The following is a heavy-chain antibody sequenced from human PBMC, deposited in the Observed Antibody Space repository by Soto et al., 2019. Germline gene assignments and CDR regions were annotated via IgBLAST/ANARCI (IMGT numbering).Heavy chain of an antibody. D-gene: IGHD3-10*01. CDR3: ASDPYYYASEF. CDR2: ISGGGDTI. V-gene: IGHV3-11*01. CDR1: GFTFRDSY. J-gene: IGHJ4*02. Sequence: QVQLVESGGGLVKPGGSLRLSCAASGFTFRDSYMTWIRQAPGKGLEWLSYISGGGDTIYYADSVKGRFTVSGDNAKNSLYLQMNSLRAEDTVVYYCASDPYYYASEFWGQGTLVTVSS.